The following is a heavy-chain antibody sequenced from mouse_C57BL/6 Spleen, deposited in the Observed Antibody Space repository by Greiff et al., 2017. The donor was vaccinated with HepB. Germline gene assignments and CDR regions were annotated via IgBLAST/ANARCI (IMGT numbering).Heavy chain of an antibody. CDR3: TGGVRRPTGYYAMDY. V-gene: IGHV1-5*01. CDR1: GYTFTSYW. J-gene: IGHJ4*01. D-gene: IGHD2-14*01. Sequence: VQLQQSGTVLARPGASVKMSCKTSGYTFTSYWMHWVKQRPGQGLEWIGAIYPGNSDTSYNQKFKGKAKLTAVTSASTAYMELSSLTNEDSAVYYCTGGVRRPTGYYAMDYWGQGTSVTVSS. CDR2: IYPGNSDT.